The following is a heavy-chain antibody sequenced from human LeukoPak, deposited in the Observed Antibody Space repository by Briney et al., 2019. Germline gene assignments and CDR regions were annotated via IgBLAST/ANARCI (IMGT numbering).Heavy chain of an antibody. CDR3: ARGRGVRGVWEGGIADY. J-gene: IGHJ4*02. V-gene: IGHV1-2*02. CDR2: INPNSGGT. Sequence: ASVKVSCKASGYTFTGYYMHWVRQAPGQGLEWMGWINPNSGGTNYAQKFQGRVTMTRDTSISTAYMELSRLRSDDTAVYYCARGRGVRGVWEGGIADYWGQGTLVTVSS. D-gene: IGHD3-10*01. CDR1: GYTFTGYY.